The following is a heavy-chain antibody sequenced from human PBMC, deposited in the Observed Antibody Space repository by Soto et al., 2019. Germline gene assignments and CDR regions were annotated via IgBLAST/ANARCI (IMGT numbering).Heavy chain of an antibody. J-gene: IGHJ6*03. D-gene: IGHD2-2*01. CDR1: GFTFSRYA. V-gene: IGHV3-23*01. CDR2: ISGSGGST. Sequence: EVQLLESGGGLVQPGGSLRLSCAASGFTFSRYAMSWVRQAPGKGLEWVSAISGSGGSTYYADSVKGRFTISRDNSKNTLYLQMNSLRAEDTAVYYCAKGRGYGLGYCSSTSCYGLGFGYMDVWGKGTTVTVSS. CDR3: AKGRGYGLGYCSSTSCYGLGFGYMDV.